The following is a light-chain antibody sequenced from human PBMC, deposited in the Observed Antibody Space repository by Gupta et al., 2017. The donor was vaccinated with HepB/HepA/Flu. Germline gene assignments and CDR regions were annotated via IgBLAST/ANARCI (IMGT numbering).Light chain of an antibody. Sequence: AIRMTQSPSSFSASTGDRVTITCRASQGISSYLAWYQQKPGKAPKLLIYAASTLQSGVPSRFSGSGSVTDFTLTISGLQSEDFATYYCQQDYSYPRTFGQGTKVEIK. CDR2: AAS. J-gene: IGKJ1*01. V-gene: IGKV1-8*01. CDR1: QGISSY. CDR3: QQDYSYPRT.